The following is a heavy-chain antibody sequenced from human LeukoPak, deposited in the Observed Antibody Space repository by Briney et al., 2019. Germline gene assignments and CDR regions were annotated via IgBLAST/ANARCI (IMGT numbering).Heavy chain of an antibody. V-gene: IGHV4-30-4*01. Sequence: SETLSLTCTVSNDSISSGDYYWNWIRQPPGKGLEWIGYIFHRGGTSYNPSLKSRILFSVDTSQNQFSLRLSSVTAADTAIYYCARESYSYEVLTGYQRATWFDPWGQGTLVTVSS. D-gene: IGHD3-9*01. CDR2: IFHRGGT. CDR3: ARESYSYEVLTGYQRATWFDP. CDR1: NDSISSGDYY. J-gene: IGHJ5*02.